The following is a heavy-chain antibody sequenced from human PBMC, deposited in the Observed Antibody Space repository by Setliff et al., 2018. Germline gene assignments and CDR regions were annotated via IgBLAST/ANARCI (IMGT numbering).Heavy chain of an antibody. CDR2: INPGGGSA. V-gene: IGHV1-46*01. Sequence: ASVKVSCKASGYNLTRYYMHWVRQAPGQGLEWMGIINPGGGSASYAEKFQGRVTMTRDTSTSTFYMEVNILGSDDTAVYYCTRGGMAAANRKGVFEYWGQGTLVTVSS. CDR3: TRGGMAAANRKGVFEY. CDR1: GYNLTRYY. D-gene: IGHD6-13*01. J-gene: IGHJ4*02.